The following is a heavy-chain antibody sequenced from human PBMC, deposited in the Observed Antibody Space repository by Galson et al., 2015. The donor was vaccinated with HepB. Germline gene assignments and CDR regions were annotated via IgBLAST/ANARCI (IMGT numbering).Heavy chain of an antibody. CDR1: GFTFSSYS. CDR2: ISSSSSYI. CDR3: ARAVSSSSGEASGYFDY. D-gene: IGHD6-6*01. V-gene: IGHV3-21*03. Sequence: SLRLSCAASGFTFSSYSMNWVRQAPGKGLEWVSSISSSSSYIYYADSVKGRFTISRDNAKNSLYLQMNSLRAEDTAVYYCARAVSSSSGEASGYFDYWGQGTLVTVSS. J-gene: IGHJ4*02.